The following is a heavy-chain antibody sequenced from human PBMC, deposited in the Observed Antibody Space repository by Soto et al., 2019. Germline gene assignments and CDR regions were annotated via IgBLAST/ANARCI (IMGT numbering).Heavy chain of an antibody. CDR2: IYYNGIT. Sequence: SSETLSLTCTVSGGSVSSGSYYWNWIRQPPGKGLEWIGYIYYNGITSYNTSLKSRVTISVDTSKNQISMKLSSVTAADTAVYYCARHMTNYGMDVWGQGTTVTVSS. V-gene: IGHV4-61*01. CDR3: ARHMTNYGMDV. J-gene: IGHJ6*02. CDR1: GGSVSSGSYY.